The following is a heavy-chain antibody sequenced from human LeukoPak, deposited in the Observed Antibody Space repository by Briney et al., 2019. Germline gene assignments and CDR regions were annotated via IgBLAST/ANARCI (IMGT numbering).Heavy chain of an antibody. CDR1: GGSISSYY. J-gene: IGHJ3*02. D-gene: IGHD3-22*01. V-gene: IGHV4-59*08. Sequence: PSETLSLTCTVSGGSISSYYWSWIRQPPGKGLEWIGYIYYSGTTNCNPSLKSRVTISVDTSKNQFSLKLSSVTAADTAVYYCAGGYYDSSGYPALFDIWGQGTMVTVSS. CDR2: IYYSGTT. CDR3: AGGYYDSSGYPALFDI.